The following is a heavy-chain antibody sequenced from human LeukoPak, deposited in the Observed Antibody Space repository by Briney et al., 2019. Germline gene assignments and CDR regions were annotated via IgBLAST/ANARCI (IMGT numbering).Heavy chain of an antibody. CDR1: GYSFTSYW. CDR3: ARLKARGVLRYFDWLSSRGFDY. D-gene: IGHD3-9*01. V-gene: IGHV5-51*01. CDR2: IYPGDSDT. J-gene: IGHJ4*02. Sequence: GESLKISCKGSGYSFTSYWIGWVRQMPGKGLEWMGIIYPGDSDTRYSPSFQGQVTISADKSISTAYLQWSSLKASDTAMYYCARLKARGVLRYFDWLSSRGFDYWGQGTLVTVSS.